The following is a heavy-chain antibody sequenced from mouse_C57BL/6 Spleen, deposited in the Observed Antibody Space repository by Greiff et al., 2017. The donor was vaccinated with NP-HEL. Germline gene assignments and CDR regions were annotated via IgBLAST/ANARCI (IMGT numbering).Heavy chain of an antibody. CDR3: ARDSFTTVDYYYAMDY. V-gene: IGHV1-64*01. J-gene: IGHJ4*01. CDR1: GYTFTSYW. CDR2: IHPSSGST. Sequence: QVQLQQPGAELVKPGASVKLSCKASGYTFTSYWMHWVKQRPGQGLEWIGMIHPSSGSTNYNEKFKSKATLTVDKSSSTAYMQLSSLTSEDSAVYYCARDSFTTVDYYYAMDYWGQGTSVTVSS. D-gene: IGHD1-1*01.